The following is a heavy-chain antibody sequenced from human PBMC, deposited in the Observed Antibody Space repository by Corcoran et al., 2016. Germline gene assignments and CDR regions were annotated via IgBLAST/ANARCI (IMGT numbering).Heavy chain of an antibody. CDR3: ARAGGYYEFWSGYQNPYYYYGMDV. D-gene: IGHD3-3*01. V-gene: IGHV1-8*01. J-gene: IGHJ6*02. CDR2: MNPNSGNT. Sequence: QVQLVQSGAEVKKPGASVKVSCKASGYPFPSYDINWVRQATGQGLEWMGWMNPNSGNTGYAQKFQGRVTMTRNTSISTAYMELSSLRSEDTGVDYCARAGGYYEFWSGYQNPYYYYGMDVWGQGTTVTVSS. CDR1: GYPFPSYD.